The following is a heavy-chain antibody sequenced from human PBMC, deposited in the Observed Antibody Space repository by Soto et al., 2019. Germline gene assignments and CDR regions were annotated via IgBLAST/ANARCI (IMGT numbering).Heavy chain of an antibody. D-gene: IGHD6-13*01. CDR2: INPNSGGT. V-gene: IGHV1-2*04. J-gene: IGHJ4*02. Sequence: ASVKVSCKASGYTFTGYYMHWVRQAPGQGLEWMGWINPNSGGTNYAQKFQGWVTMTRDTSISTAYMELSRLRSDDTAVYYCARDVTIAAAGTLWDYWGQGALVTVS. CDR1: GYTFTGYY. CDR3: ARDVTIAAAGTLWDY.